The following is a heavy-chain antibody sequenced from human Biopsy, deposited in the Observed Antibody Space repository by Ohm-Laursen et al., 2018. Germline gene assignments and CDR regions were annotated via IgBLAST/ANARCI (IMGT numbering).Heavy chain of an antibody. J-gene: IGHJ4*02. CDR1: GDSLGSYF. D-gene: IGHD3-22*01. CDR2: IHNSGST. Sequence: TLSLTCTVSGDSLGSYFWSWIRQPPGKGLEWIGFIHNSGSTDHNPSLKSRVTVSMDVSNNDFSLKLTSVTAADTAVYYCARALGGYDLSAYYIDSWGQGTLVTVSS. V-gene: IGHV4-59*01. CDR3: ARALGGYDLSAYYIDS.